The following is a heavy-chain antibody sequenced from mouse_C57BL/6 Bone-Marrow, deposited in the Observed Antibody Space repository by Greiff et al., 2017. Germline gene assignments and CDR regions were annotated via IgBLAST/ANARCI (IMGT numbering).Heavy chain of an antibody. D-gene: IGHD2-1*01. CDR3: ARYVNYSFAY. J-gene: IGHJ3*01. CDR2: IRNNANGYTT. CDR1: GFTFTDYY. Sequence: EVKLVEPGGGLVQPGGSLSLSCAASGFTFTDYYMSWVRQPPGKALEWLGFIRNNANGYTTEYSASVKGRFTISRDYSKTFLYLQRNALRAADRATYYCARYVNYSFAYWGKGTMVTVSA. V-gene: IGHV7-3*01.